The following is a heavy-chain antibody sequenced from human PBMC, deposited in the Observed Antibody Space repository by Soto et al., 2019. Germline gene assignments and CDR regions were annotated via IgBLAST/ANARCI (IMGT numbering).Heavy chain of an antibody. J-gene: IGHJ6*02. Sequence: ASVKVSCKASGYTFTSYDINWVRQATGQGLEWMGWMNPNSGNTGYAQKFQGRVTMTRNTSISTAYMELSSLRSEDPAVYYCAREFRRGPLGDLDDYYYYGMDVWGQGTTVTVSS. CDR2: MNPNSGNT. D-gene: IGHD3-10*01. CDR1: GYTFTSYD. V-gene: IGHV1-8*01. CDR3: AREFRRGPLGDLDDYYYYGMDV.